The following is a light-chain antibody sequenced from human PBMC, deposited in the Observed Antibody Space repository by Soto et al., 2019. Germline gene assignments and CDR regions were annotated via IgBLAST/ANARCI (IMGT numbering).Light chain of an antibody. CDR1: QSLLEVNGKTN. J-gene: IGKJ2*01. Sequence: PRIPLPSPSTFGQSAPTPSSFSQSLLEVNGKTNLSWFHQRPGQPPRLLIHGVSNRFSGVPDRISGSGAGTDFTLEISRVEAEDVGVYYCMQATHYRPYTFGQGTKLEIK. V-gene: IGKV2-24*01. CDR3: MQATHYRPYT. CDR2: GVS.